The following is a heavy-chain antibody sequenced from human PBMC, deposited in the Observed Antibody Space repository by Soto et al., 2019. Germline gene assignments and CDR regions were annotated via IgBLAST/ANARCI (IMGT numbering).Heavy chain of an antibody. D-gene: IGHD3-3*01. V-gene: IGHV4-31*03. CDR3: ARSSAQLWSGYYIPSYYYYGMDV. CDR1: GGSISSGGYY. Sequence: PSETLSLTCTVSGGSISSGGYYWSWIRQHPGKGLEWIGYIYYSGSTYYNPSLKSRVTISVDTSKNQFSLKLSSVTAADTAVYYCARSSAQLWSGYYIPSYYYYGMDVWGQGTTVTVS. CDR2: IYYSGST. J-gene: IGHJ6*02.